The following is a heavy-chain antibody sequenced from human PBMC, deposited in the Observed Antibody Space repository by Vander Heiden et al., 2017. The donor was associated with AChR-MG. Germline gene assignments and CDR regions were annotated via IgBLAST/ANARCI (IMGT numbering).Heavy chain of an antibody. CDR1: GFNNFDNFA. J-gene: IGHJ6*02. CDR3: AKTFFYGSGTLDFPLFGLDV. CDR2: MSSSGAAT. D-gene: IGHD3-10*01. Sequence: EVQLLESGAGLVQPGASLRLSCAVSGFNNFDNFAINWVRHAPGRGLEWVSLMSSSGAATYYADSVKGRFTISRDNSKNTLSHHMNSLRADDTAVYYCAKTFFYGSGTLDFPLFGLDVWGQGTTVTVSS. V-gene: IGHV3-23*01.